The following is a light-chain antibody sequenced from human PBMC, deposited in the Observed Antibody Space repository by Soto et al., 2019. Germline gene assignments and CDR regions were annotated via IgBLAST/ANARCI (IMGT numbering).Light chain of an antibody. J-gene: IGKJ4*01. CDR1: QSLGDK. CDR3: QQFANWPLT. CDR2: YAS. V-gene: IGKV3-15*01. Sequence: EIVMTQAPVALSVAPGESATLSCRASQSLGDKLAWYQQKPGQAPRLLIFYASTRATGIPARFSGSGSGTEFTLTISTLQSEDFAVYYCQQFANWPLTFGGGTNVEMK.